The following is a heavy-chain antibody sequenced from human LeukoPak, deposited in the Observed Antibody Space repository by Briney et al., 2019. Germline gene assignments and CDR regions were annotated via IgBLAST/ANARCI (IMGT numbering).Heavy chain of an antibody. J-gene: IGHJ4*02. V-gene: IGHV4-31*03. Sequence: PSETLSLTCTVSGGSISSSSYYWGWIRQHPGKGLEWIGYIYYSGSTYYNPSLKSRVTISVDTSKNQFSLKLSSVTAADTAVYYCARVAVLDVGPHYDNTYVDYWGQGTLVTVSS. D-gene: IGHD3-22*01. CDR1: GGSISSSSYY. CDR3: ARVAVLDVGPHYDNTYVDY. CDR2: IYYSGST.